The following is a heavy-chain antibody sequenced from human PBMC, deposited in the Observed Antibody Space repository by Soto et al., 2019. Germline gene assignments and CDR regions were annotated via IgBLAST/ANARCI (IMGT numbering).Heavy chain of an antibody. Sequence: ASVKVSCKASGYTFTSYAMHWVRQAPGQRLEWMGWINAGYGNTKYSQKFQGRVTITRDTSASTAYMELSSLRSEDTAVYYCARGSSLPISDYWGQGTLVTVSS. V-gene: IGHV1-3*01. J-gene: IGHJ4*02. CDR3: ARGSSLPISDY. CDR1: GYTFTSYA. CDR2: INAGYGNT.